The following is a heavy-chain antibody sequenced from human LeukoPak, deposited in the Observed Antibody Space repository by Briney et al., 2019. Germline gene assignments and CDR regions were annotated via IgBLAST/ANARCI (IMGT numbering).Heavy chain of an antibody. CDR1: GFTFSSYW. V-gene: IGHV3-74*01. D-gene: IGHD3-16*01. Sequence: GGSLRLSCAASGFTFSSYWMHWVRQAPGKGLVWVSRINSDGSSTNYADSVKGRFTISRDNAKNTLCLQMNSLRAEDTAVYYCARGRLGGFFDYWGQGTLVTVSS. CDR2: INSDGSST. CDR3: ARGRLGGFFDY. J-gene: IGHJ4*02.